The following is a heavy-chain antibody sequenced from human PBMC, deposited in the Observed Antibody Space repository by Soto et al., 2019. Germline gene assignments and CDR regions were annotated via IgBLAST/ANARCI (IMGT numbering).Heavy chain of an antibody. Sequence: GGSLRLSCAASGFAFDDYAMHWVRQIPGKGLEWVSGISWESGSTYYADSVKGRFTISRDNSKNTLYLQMNSLRAEDTAVYYCANTAMVPSYYYGMDVWGQGTTVTVSS. J-gene: IGHJ6*02. D-gene: IGHD5-18*01. CDR1: GFAFDDYA. CDR2: ISWESGST. V-gene: IGHV3-23*01. CDR3: ANTAMVPSYYYGMDV.